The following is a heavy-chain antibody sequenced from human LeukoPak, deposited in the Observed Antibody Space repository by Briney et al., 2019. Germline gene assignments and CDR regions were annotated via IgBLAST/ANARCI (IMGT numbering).Heavy chain of an antibody. CDR3: AKDERLSLVTPRGYFDY. J-gene: IGHJ4*02. D-gene: IGHD5-12*01. CDR1: GFTFSSYA. V-gene: IGHV3-23*01. CDR2: ISGSGGST. Sequence: AGGSLRLSCAASGFTFSSYAMSWVRQAPGKGLEWVSAISGSGGSTYYADSVKGRFTISRDNSKNTPYLQMNSLRAEDTAVYYCAKDERLSLVTPRGYFDYWGQGTLVTVSS.